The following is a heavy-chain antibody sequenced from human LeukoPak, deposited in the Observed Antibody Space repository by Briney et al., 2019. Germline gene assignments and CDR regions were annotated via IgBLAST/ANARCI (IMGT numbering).Heavy chain of an antibody. D-gene: IGHD6-19*01. Sequence: ASVKVSCKASGYTFPSYYMHWVRQAPGQGLEWMGIINPSGGSTSYAQKFQGRVTMTTDTSTTTVYMELSSLRSEDTAVYYCARDHGQWVARISLDYWGQGTLVTVSS. V-gene: IGHV1-46*01. J-gene: IGHJ4*02. CDR3: ARDHGQWVARISLDY. CDR1: GYTFPSYY. CDR2: INPSGGST.